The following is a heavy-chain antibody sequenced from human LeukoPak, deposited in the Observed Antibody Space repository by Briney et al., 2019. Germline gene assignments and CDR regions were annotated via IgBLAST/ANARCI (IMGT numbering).Heavy chain of an antibody. Sequence: ASVKVSCKASGYTFTSCAMHWVRQAPGQRLEWMGWINAGNGNTKYSQKFQGRVTITRDTSASTAYMELSSLRSEDTAVYYCARVPLMDPRDFDYWGQGTLVTVPS. CDR1: GYTFTSCA. J-gene: IGHJ4*02. V-gene: IGHV1-3*01. CDR2: INAGNGNT. D-gene: IGHD3-10*01. CDR3: ARVPLMDPRDFDY.